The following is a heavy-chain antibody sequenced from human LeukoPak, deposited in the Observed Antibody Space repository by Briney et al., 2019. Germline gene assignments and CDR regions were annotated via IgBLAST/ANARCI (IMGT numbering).Heavy chain of an antibody. D-gene: IGHD6-19*01. CDR2: IHYSRTT. V-gene: IGHV4-39*01. J-gene: IGHJ4*02. Sequence: WVRQSPGKGLEWVGSIHYSRTTYYNPSLKSRVTISVDTSKNQLSLRLSSLTAADTAVYYCARVLRGSSGWTPFDYWGQGTLVTVSS. CDR3: ARVLRGSSGWTPFDY.